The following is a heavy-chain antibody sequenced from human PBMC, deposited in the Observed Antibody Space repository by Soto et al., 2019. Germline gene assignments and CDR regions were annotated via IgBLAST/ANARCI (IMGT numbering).Heavy chain of an antibody. CDR1: GFTVSSNY. CDR2: ISGSDGKT. D-gene: IGHD3-3*01. V-gene: IGHV3-23*01. CDR3: ARWSYLDY. J-gene: IGHJ4*02. Sequence: LRLSCAASGFTVSSNYMSWVRQAPGKGLEWVSTISGSDGKTFYADSVKGRFSISRDTSQNTLYLQMNSLRADDTAIYYCARWSYLDYWGQGTRVTVSS.